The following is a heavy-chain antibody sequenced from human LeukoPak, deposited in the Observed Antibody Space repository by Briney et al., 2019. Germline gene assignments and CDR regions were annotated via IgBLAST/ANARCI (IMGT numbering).Heavy chain of an antibody. CDR2: IYPGDSDT. CDR3: ARRWSHYDAFDI. V-gene: IGHV5-51*01. CDR1: GYSFTSYW. D-gene: IGHD5-24*01. J-gene: IGHJ3*02. Sequence: GESLKISCKGSGYSFTSYWIGWVRQMPGKGLEWMGIIYPGDSDTRYSPSFQGQVTISVDKSINTAYLQWSSLKASDTAIYFCARRWSHYDAFDIWGQGTMVTVSS.